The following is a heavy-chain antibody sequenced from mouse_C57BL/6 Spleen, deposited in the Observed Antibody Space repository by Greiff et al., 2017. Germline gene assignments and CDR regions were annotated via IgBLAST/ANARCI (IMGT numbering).Heavy chain of an antibody. V-gene: IGHV2-6-1*01. CDR3: ARHCPYGNWAMDY. CDR1: GFSLTSYG. Sequence: QVQLQQSGPGLVAPSQSLSIPCTVSGFSLTSYGVHWVRQPPGKGLEWLVVIWSDGSTTYNSALKSRLSSSKDNSKSQVILKMNSLQTDDTAMYYCARHCPYGNWAMDYWGQGTSGTVSS. J-gene: IGHJ4*01. D-gene: IGHD2-1*01. CDR2: IWSDGST.